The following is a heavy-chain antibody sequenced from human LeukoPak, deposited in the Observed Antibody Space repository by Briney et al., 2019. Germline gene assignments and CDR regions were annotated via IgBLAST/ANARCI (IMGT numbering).Heavy chain of an antibody. Sequence: GGSLRLSCAASGFTVSGNYMSWVRQAPEKGLEWVSVIFSGGDIYYADSVKDRFTISRDISKNTLYLQMNSLGAEDTAVYYCARGWGYFGSGHAFDVWGQGTMVTVSS. CDR3: ARGWGYFGSGHAFDV. D-gene: IGHD3-10*01. J-gene: IGHJ3*01. V-gene: IGHV3-66*01. CDR2: IFSGGDI. CDR1: GFTVSGNY.